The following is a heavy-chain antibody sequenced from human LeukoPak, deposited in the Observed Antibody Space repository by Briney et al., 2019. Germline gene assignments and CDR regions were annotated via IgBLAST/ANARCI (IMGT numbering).Heavy chain of an antibody. V-gene: IGHV4-34*01. D-gene: IGHD2-2*01. CDR3: ARGASMGQYQLLPLPAGWFDP. J-gene: IGHJ5*02. CDR2: INHSGST. Sequence: PSETLSLTCAVYGGSFSGYYWSWIRQPPGKGLEWIGEINHSGSTNYNPSLKSRVTISVDTSKNQFSLKLSSVTAADTAVYYCARGASMGQYQLLPLPAGWFDPWGQGTLVTVSS. CDR1: GGSFSGYY.